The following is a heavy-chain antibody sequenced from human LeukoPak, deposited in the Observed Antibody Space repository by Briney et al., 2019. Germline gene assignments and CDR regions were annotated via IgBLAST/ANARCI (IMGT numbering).Heavy chain of an antibody. CDR2: ISSSGSTI. CDR3: ASPSHVDTATPGAFDI. Sequence: GGSLRLSCAASGFTFSDYYMSWIRQAPGKGLEWVSYISSSGSTIYYADSVKGRFTISRDNAKNSLYLQMNSLRAEDTAVYYCASPSHVDTATPGAFDIWGQGTMVTVSS. J-gene: IGHJ3*02. V-gene: IGHV3-11*01. D-gene: IGHD5-18*01. CDR1: GFTFSDYY.